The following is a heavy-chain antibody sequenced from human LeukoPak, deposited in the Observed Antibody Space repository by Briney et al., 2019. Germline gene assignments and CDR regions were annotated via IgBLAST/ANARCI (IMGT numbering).Heavy chain of an antibody. V-gene: IGHV3-21*01. D-gene: IGHD3-22*01. CDR2: ISSSSSYI. Sequence: GGSLRLSCAASGFTFSSYSMNWVRQAPGKGLEWVSSISSSSSYIYYADSVKGRFTISRDNAKNSLYLQMNSLRAEDTAVYYCAREGEYYYDSSGYYPPSGFDYWGQGTLVTVSS. CDR3: AREGEYYYDSSGYYPPSGFDY. J-gene: IGHJ4*02. CDR1: GFTFSSYS.